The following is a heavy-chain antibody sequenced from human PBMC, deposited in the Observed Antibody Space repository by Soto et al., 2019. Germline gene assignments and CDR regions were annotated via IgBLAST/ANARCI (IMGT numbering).Heavy chain of an antibody. J-gene: IGHJ4*02. CDR3: ATALGCRSISCTRDY. D-gene: IGHD2-2*01. V-gene: IGHV1-69*01. CDR1: GGTFASYA. CDR2: IIPVSGAA. Sequence: QVQLVQSGAEVKKPGSSVKVSCKASGGTFASYAFSWVRQAPGQELEWMGGIIPVSGAAHDAQKFQGRVTITADESTSTAYMELSSLSSQDTAVYYCATALGCRSISCTRDYWGQGTRVIVSS.